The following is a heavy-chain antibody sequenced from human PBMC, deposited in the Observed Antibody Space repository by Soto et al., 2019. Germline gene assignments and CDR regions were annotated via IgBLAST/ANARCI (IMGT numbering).Heavy chain of an antibody. CDR2: ISSSGNTR. J-gene: IGHJ4*02. D-gene: IGHD5-18*01. Sequence: QVQLVESGGGLFKPGGSLRLSCAASGFTFSDYYIRWIRQAPGKGLEWVSYISSSGNTRYYADSVKGRFTIARDNAKNSLYLQMNSLRAEDTAVYYCASWIQKIDYWGQRPLVTVSS. V-gene: IGHV3-11*01. CDR1: GFTFSDYY. CDR3: ASWIQKIDY.